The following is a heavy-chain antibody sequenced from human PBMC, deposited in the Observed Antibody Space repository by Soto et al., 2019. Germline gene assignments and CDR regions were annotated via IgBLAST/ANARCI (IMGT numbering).Heavy chain of an antibody. D-gene: IGHD2-21*02. J-gene: IGHJ4*02. Sequence: QVQLVQSGAEEKKPGASVKVSCKASGYTFTSYAMHWVRQAPGQRLEWMGWINAGNGNTKYSQKFQGRVTITRETSASTAYMERSSLRSEDTAVYYCARAWVVVTAPDYWGQGTLVTVSS. CDR1: GYTFTSYA. CDR3: ARAWVVVTAPDY. V-gene: IGHV1-3*05. CDR2: INAGNGNT.